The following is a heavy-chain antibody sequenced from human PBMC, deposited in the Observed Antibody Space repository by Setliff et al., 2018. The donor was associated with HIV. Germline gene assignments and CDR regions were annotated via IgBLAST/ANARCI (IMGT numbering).Heavy chain of an antibody. CDR1: GYTFSGYY. Sequence: ASVKVSCKASGYTFSGYYIHWVRQAPGQGLEWMGRINPKSGATNLAQKFQGRVTVTRDTSITTTYMELTRLTSDDTAIYYCARAPIYCGGDCYLFDYWGQGTLVTVSS. CDR2: INPKSGAT. CDR3: ARAPIYCGGDCYLFDY. J-gene: IGHJ4*02. V-gene: IGHV1-2*06. D-gene: IGHD2-21*02.